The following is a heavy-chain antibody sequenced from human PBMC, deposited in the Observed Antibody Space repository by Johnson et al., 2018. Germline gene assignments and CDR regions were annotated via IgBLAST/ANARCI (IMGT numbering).Heavy chain of an antibody. Sequence: VQLVESGGGLIQPGGSLRLSCEVSGFIVSSSYMAWVRQAPGKGLEWVSVVYRAGSTFYSESMKGRFTLSRDNSRNMVYLQMTNLRVDDTAIYYCAPGPVASGGVTNFHYGIDVGGQGTTVTVTS. J-gene: IGHJ6*02. CDR3: APGPVASGGVTNFHYGIDV. V-gene: IGHV3-53*01. CDR2: VYRAGST. D-gene: IGHD2-8*02. CDR1: GFIVSSSY.